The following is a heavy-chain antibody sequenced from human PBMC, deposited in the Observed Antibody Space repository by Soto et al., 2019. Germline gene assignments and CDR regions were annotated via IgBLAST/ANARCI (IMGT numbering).Heavy chain of an antibody. J-gene: IGHJ5*02. CDR1: GFTFSSYW. Sequence: GGSLRLSCAASGFTFSSYWMSWVRQAPGKGLEWVANIKQDGSEKYYVDSVKGRFTISRDNAKNSLYLQMNSLRAEDTAVYYCAREETLLWFGGSSSSEYNWFDPWGQGTLVTVSS. V-gene: IGHV3-7*01. CDR3: AREETLLWFGGSSSSEYNWFDP. D-gene: IGHD3-10*01. CDR2: IKQDGSEK.